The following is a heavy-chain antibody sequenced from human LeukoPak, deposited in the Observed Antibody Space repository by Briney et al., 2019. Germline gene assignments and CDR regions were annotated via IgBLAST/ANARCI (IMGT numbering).Heavy chain of an antibody. CDR3: VRGSGAPTAFPLDF. D-gene: IGHD3-10*01. Sequence: PSETLSLTCTVSGASLGRFYWAWVRQPPGERPEWIGYIYPSGTDYNPSLKSRVIISADTSKNQFSLSLRSVTAADTAVYYCVRGSGAPTAFPLDFWGPGLLVTVSS. CDR1: GASLGRFY. CDR2: IYPSGT. V-gene: IGHV4-4*09. J-gene: IGHJ4*01.